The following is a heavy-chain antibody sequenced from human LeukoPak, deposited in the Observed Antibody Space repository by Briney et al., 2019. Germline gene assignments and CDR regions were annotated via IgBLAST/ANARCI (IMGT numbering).Heavy chain of an antibody. CDR2: IYYSGST. J-gene: IGHJ4*02. CDR1: GGSISSYY. CDR3: ARDLGSGWQFDY. V-gene: IGHV4-59*01. D-gene: IGHD6-19*01. Sequence: KPSEPLSLTCTVSGGSISSYYWSWIRQPPGKGLEWIGYIYYSGSTKYNPSLKSRITISVDTSKNQFSLKVRSVTAADTAVYYCARDLGSGWQFDYWGQGTLVTVSS.